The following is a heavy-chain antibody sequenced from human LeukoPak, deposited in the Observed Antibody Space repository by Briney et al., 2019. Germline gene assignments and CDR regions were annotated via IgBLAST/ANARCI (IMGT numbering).Heavy chain of an antibody. D-gene: IGHD1-20*01. CDR2: ISGNGGNR. Sequence: PGGSVRLSCAASGFTFADYAMHWVRQAPGKCLEWVSRISGNGGNRYYADSLKGRFTITRDNSKNSLYLQMNSLRDEDTAFYYCAKASPRGWYHWNDYFDHWGQGTLVTVSS. V-gene: IGHV3-43*02. CDR1: GFTFADYA. J-gene: IGHJ4*02. CDR3: AKASPRGWYHWNDYFDH.